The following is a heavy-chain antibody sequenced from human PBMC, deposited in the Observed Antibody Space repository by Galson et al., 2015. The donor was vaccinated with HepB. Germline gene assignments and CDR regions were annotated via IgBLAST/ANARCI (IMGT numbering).Heavy chain of an antibody. V-gene: IGHV5-51*01. J-gene: IGHJ4*02. CDR2: IYPGDSDT. Sequence: SGAEVKKPGESLKISCKGSGYTFTNYWIAWVRQMPGKRLEWMGTIYPGDSDTRYSPSFQGQVTISADKSISTAYLQWSSLKASDTAMYYCARSATMTAGVDSWGQGTLVTVSS. CDR1: GYTFTNYW. D-gene: IGHD5-12*01. CDR3: ARSATMTAGVDS.